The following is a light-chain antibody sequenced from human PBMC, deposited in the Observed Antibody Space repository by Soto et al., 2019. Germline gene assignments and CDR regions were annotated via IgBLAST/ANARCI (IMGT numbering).Light chain of an antibody. Sequence: QSALTQPPSASGSPGQSVTISCTGTSRDVGGHDYVSWYQQHPGKAPKLMIYELSKRPSGVPDRFSGSKSGNTASLTVSGLQAEDEADYYCISYVTGNSLIFGGGTKVTVL. CDR2: ELS. J-gene: IGLJ2*01. V-gene: IGLV2-8*01. CDR3: ISYVTGNSLI. CDR1: SRDVGGHDY.